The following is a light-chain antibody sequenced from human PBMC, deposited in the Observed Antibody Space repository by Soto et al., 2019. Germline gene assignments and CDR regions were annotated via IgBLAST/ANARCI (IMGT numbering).Light chain of an antibody. Sequence: EIVMTQSPATLSVSPGERATLSCRASQSVASSYLAWYQQKPGQAPRLLISGSSNRATGIPDRFSGSGSGTDFTLTISRLEPEDFAVFYCQLYTAVGQGTKVDTK. CDR3: QLYTA. V-gene: IGKV3D-20*02. CDR2: GSS. CDR1: QSVASSY. J-gene: IGKJ1*01.